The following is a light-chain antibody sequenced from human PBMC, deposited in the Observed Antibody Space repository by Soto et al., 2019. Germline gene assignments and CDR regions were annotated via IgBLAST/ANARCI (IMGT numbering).Light chain of an antibody. CDR3: QQYYGTPFT. J-gene: IGKJ3*01. CDR2: WAS. CDR1: QSILYSSNNKNY. V-gene: IGKV4-1*01. Sequence: DIVMTQSPDSLAVSLGERATINCKSSQSILYSSNNKNYLAWFQQKPGQPPKLLIYWASTRESGVPDRFSGSGSGTDFTLTISSLQAADVAVYYGQQYYGTPFTFGPGTKVDIK.